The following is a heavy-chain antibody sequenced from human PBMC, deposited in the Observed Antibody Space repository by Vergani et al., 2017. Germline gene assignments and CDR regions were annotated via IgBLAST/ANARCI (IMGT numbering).Heavy chain of an antibody. V-gene: IGHV4-39*01. CDR2: INYVGRT. J-gene: IGHJ4*02. CDR3: GCIAAAGRGLYYFDY. D-gene: IGHD6-13*01. CDR1: GGSINPSSSF. Sequence: QLQLQESGPGLVKPSETLSLICTVSGGSINPSSSFWGWIRQSPGKGLEWIGSINYVGRTYYIPSLQSRATVFVDTSKNQFSLNLTSVTAADTAVYYCGCIAAAGRGLYYFDYWGQGTLVTVSS.